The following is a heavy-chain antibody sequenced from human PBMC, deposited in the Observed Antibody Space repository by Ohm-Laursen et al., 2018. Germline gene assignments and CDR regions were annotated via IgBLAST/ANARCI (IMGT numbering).Heavy chain of an antibody. D-gene: IGHD3-16*01. Sequence: TLSLTCSVSGGSISSFYWSWIRQPAGKGLEWIGRIYTSGSTSYNPSLKSRVTMSVDKSKNQFSLKLSSVTAADTAVYYCARLGDNDYDTYYFDYWGQGTLVTVSS. CDR2: IYTSGST. V-gene: IGHV4-4*07. J-gene: IGHJ4*02. CDR1: GGSISSFY. CDR3: ARLGDNDYDTYYFDY.